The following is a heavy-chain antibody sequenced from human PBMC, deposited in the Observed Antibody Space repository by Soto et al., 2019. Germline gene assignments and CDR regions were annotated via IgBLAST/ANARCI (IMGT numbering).Heavy chain of an antibody. J-gene: IGHJ4*02. CDR2: IYHSGST. Sequence: SQTKSLTWAVFGGYLGSGGYSCRWNRKPPGNGLEWIGYIYHSGSTYYNPSLKSRVTISVDRSKNQFSLKLSSVTAAYTALSYGAIRSQGYYFAYWGKGTLVPVSS. D-gene: IGHD4-17*01. V-gene: IGHV4-30-2*01. CDR1: GGYLGSGGYS. CDR3: AIRSQGYYFAY.